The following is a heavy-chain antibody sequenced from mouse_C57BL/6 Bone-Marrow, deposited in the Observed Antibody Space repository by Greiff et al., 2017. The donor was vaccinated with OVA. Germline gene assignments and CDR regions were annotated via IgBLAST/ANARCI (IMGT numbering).Heavy chain of an antibody. D-gene: IGHD2-3*01. CDR3: ARGAWLLRWFAY. CDR2: IDPSDSYT. Sequence: QVQLQQPGAELVRPGTSVKLSCKASGYTFTSYWMHWVKQRPGQGLEWIGVIDPSDSYTNYNQKFKGKASLTVDTSSSTAYMQLSSLTSEDSAVYYWARGAWLLRWFAYWGQGTLVTVSA. CDR1: GYTFTSYW. V-gene: IGHV1-59*01. J-gene: IGHJ3*01.